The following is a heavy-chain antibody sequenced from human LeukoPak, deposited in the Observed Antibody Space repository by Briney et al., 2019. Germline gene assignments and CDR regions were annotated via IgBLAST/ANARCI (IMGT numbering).Heavy chain of an antibody. CDR3: AKDSSLSLISGYYFDY. CDR1: GFIFSSYS. CDR2: INSDGSST. J-gene: IGHJ4*02. Sequence: GGSLRLSCAASGFIFSSYSMNWVRQAPGKGLVWVSRINSDGSSTSYADSVKGRFTISRDNAKNTLYLQMNSLRAEDTAVYYCAKDSSLSLISGYYFDYWGQGTLVTVSS. D-gene: IGHD1-14*01. V-gene: IGHV3-74*01.